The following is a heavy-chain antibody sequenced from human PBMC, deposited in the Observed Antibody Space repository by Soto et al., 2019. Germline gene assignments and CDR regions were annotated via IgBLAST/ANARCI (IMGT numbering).Heavy chain of an antibody. CDR3: ARQGDMAATPADAFDI. Sequence: GESLKISCKGSGYSFTKYWIAWVRQMPGIGLEWMGIIYPGDSDARYSPSFAGQVTISVDKSITTAYLHWSSLEASDSAVYYCARQGDMAATPADAFDICGKGTLATV. CDR2: IYPGDSDA. V-gene: IGHV5-51*01. D-gene: IGHD6-19*01. J-gene: IGHJ3*02. CDR1: GYSFTKYW.